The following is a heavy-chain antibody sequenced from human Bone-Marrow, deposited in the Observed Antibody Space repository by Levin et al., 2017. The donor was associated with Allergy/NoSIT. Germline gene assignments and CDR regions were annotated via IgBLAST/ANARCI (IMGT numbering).Heavy chain of an antibody. V-gene: IGHV4-59*01. Sequence: HSQTLSLTCTVSGGSISSYYWSWIRQPPGKGLEWIGYIYYSGSTNYNPSLKSRVTISVDTSKNQFSLKLSSVTAADTAVYYCARAYSSWWYFDLWGRGTLVTVSS. J-gene: IGHJ2*01. CDR3: ARAYSSWWYFDL. CDR1: GGSISSYY. D-gene: IGHD6-6*01. CDR2: IYYSGST.